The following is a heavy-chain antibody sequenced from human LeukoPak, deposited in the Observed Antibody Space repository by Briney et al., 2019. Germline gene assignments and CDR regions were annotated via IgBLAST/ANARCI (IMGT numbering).Heavy chain of an antibody. D-gene: IGHD3-3*01. J-gene: IGHJ5*02. Sequence: SETLSLTCAVYGGSFSGYYWSWIRQPPGKGLEWIGEINHSGSTNYNPSLKSRVTISVDTSKNQFSLKLSSVTAADTAVYYCARVVCITIFGVVIANNWFDPWGQGTLVTVSS. CDR1: GGSFSGYY. CDR3: ARVVCITIFGVVIANNWFDP. CDR2: INHSGST. V-gene: IGHV4-34*01.